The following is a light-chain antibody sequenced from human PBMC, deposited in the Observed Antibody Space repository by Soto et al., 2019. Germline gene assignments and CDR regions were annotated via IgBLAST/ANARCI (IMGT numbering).Light chain of an antibody. CDR1: QSVSSSY. J-gene: IGKJ4*01. Sequence: EIVLTQSPGTLSLSPGEIATLSCRASQSVSSSYLAWYQQKPGQAPRLLIYGASSRATGIPDRFSGSGSGTEFNLTISSLQSEDFAVYFCQQYDDWLRLTFGGGTKVDIK. CDR2: GAS. CDR3: QQYDDWLRLT. V-gene: IGKV3-20*01.